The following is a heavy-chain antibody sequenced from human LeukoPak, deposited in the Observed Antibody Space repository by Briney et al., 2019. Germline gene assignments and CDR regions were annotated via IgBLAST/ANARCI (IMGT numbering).Heavy chain of an antibody. Sequence: PGRSLRLSCAASGFTFSSYAMHWVRQAPGRRLEWVAVISYDGSNKYYADSVKGRFTISRDNSKNTLYLQMNSLRAEDTAVYYCARNLRGAVETYYFDYWGQGTLVTVSS. CDR3: ARNLRGAVETYYFDY. D-gene: IGHD5-24*01. J-gene: IGHJ4*02. CDR2: ISYDGSNK. CDR1: GFTFSSYA. V-gene: IGHV3-30-3*01.